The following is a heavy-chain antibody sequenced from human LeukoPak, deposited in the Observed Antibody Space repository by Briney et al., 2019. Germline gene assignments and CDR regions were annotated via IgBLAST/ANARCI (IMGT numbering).Heavy chain of an antibody. CDR2: MSHDGSI. CDR1: GFNFGACV. CDR3: ARGGHSSGRAAAFDY. D-gene: IGHD3-22*01. V-gene: IGHV3-30*03. J-gene: IGHJ4*02. Sequence: GESLRLSCAASGFNFGACVMHWVRQAPGKGLEWVALMSHDGSIQYGGSMRGRFTISRDDYKGTLDLQLNSLRTEDTAVYHCARGGHSSGRAAAFDYWGQGTPVTVTS.